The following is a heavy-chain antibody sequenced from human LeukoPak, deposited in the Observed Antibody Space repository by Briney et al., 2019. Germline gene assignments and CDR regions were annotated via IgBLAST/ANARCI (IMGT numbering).Heavy chain of an antibody. D-gene: IGHD2-2*01. V-gene: IGHV3-23*01. Sequence: AGGSLRLSCAASGFTFSSYAMSWVRQAPGKGLEWVSAISGSGGSTYYADSVKGRFTISRDNSKNTLYLQMNNLRAEDTAVYYCAKEHGGVASRTPPIDYWGQGTLVTVSS. CDR1: GFTFSSYA. CDR2: ISGSGGST. CDR3: AKEHGGVASRTPPIDY. J-gene: IGHJ4*02.